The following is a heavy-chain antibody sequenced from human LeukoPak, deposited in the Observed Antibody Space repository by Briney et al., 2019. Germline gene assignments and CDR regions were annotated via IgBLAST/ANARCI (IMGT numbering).Heavy chain of an antibody. CDR1: GFTFSSYS. Sequence: GGSLRLSCAVSGFTFSSYSMSWVRQAPGKGLEWVGFIRSKAYGGTTEYAASVKGRFTISRDDSKSIAYPQMNSLKTEDTAVYYCTRGAYSSGWYYFDYWGQGTLVTVSS. D-gene: IGHD6-19*01. CDR3: TRGAYSSGWYYFDY. J-gene: IGHJ4*02. V-gene: IGHV3-49*04. CDR2: IRSKAYGGTT.